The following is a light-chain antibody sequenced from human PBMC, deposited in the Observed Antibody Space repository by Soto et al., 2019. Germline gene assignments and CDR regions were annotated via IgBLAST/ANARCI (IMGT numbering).Light chain of an antibody. CDR2: KAS. CDR1: QSISDW. V-gene: IGKV1-5*03. CDR3: QQYSSYSQT. Sequence: DIQMTQSPSTLSASVGDRVTITCRASQSISDWLAWYQQKPGKAPKLLIYKASTLESGVPSRFSGSGSGTEFTLTISSLQPDDFATYYCQQYSSYSQTFGQGTKLEIK. J-gene: IGKJ2*01.